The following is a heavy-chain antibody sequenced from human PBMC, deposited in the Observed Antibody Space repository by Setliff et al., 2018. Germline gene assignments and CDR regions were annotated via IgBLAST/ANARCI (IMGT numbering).Heavy chain of an antibody. CDR1: GFSFSSYS. V-gene: IGHV3-48*01. J-gene: IGHJ4*02. CDR2: ISSSSSTI. Sequence: PGGSLRLSCAASGFSFSSYSMNWVRQAPGKGLEWVSYISSSSSTIYYADSVKGRFTISGDNAKNSLYLQMNSLRAEDTAVYYCARDRGSGSYFLRYFDYWGQGTLVTVSS. CDR3: ARDRGSGSYFLRYFDY. D-gene: IGHD1-26*01.